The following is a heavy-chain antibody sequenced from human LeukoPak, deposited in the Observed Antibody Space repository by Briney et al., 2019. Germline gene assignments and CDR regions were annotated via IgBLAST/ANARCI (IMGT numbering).Heavy chain of an antibody. V-gene: IGHV3-53*05. CDR2: IYSGGST. CDR3: AREGVYAPFYYYYGMDV. J-gene: IGHJ6*02. CDR1: GFTVSSNY. Sequence: GGSLRLSCAASGFTVSSNYMSWVRQAPGKGLEWVSVIYSGGSTYYADSVKGRFTISRDNSKNTLYLQMNSLRAEDTAVYYCAREGVYAPFYYYYGMDVWGQGTTVTVSS. D-gene: IGHD2-8*01.